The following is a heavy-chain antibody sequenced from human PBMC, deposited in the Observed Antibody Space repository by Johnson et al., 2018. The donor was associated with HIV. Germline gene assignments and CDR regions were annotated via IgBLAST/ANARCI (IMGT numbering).Heavy chain of an antibody. V-gene: IGHV3-NL1*01. Sequence: QVQLVESGGGVVQPGRSLRLSCAASGFTFSSYAMHWVRQAPGKGLEWVAVIYSGGSTSYGDSVKGRVTTSRDGSKNTVELHMNSLRAEDTAVYYCVRAMQVAFDLWGQGTMVTVSS. J-gene: IGHJ3*01. CDR2: IYSGGST. CDR3: VRAMQVAFDL. CDR1: GFTFSSYA.